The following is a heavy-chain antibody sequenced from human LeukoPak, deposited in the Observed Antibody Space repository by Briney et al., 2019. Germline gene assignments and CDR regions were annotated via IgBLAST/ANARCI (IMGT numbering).Heavy chain of an antibody. Sequence: GRSLRLSCAASGFTFSSYGMHWVRQAPGKGLEWVAVISYDGSNKYYADSVKGRFTISRDNSKSTLYLQMNSLRAEDTAVYYCAKDYYDSSGYPHFDAFDIWGQGTMVTVSS. CDR1: GFTFSSYG. CDR2: ISYDGSNK. V-gene: IGHV3-30*18. CDR3: AKDYYDSSGYPHFDAFDI. J-gene: IGHJ3*02. D-gene: IGHD3-22*01.